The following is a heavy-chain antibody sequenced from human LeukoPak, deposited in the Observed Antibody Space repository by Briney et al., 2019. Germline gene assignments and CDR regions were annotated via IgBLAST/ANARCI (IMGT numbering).Heavy chain of an antibody. D-gene: IGHD6-13*01. CDR2: IYYSGST. J-gene: IGHJ4*02. V-gene: IGHV4-59*01. CDR3: ARERVSSWYRIDY. Sequence: SETLSLTCTVSGGSLSSYYWSWIRQPPGKGLEWLGYIYYSGSTNYNPSLKSRVTISVDTSNNQFSLKLSSVTAADTAVYYCARERVSSWYRIDYWGQGTLVTVSS. CDR1: GGSLSSYY.